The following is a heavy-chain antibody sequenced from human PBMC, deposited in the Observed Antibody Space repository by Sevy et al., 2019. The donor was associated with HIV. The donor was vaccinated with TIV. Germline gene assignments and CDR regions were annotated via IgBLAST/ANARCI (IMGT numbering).Heavy chain of an antibody. CDR1: GFTFSRYS. V-gene: IGHV3-21*01. Sequence: GGSLRLSCGASGFTFSRYSMNWVRQAPGKGLEWVSYISSTGHYIQYADSVRGRFTISRDNARDCLDLQMNSLRAEDTAVYFCVRWDYSTSGNWFDPWGQGTLVTVSS. CDR3: VRWDYSTSGNWFDP. J-gene: IGHJ5*02. CDR2: ISSTGHYI. D-gene: IGHD6-13*01.